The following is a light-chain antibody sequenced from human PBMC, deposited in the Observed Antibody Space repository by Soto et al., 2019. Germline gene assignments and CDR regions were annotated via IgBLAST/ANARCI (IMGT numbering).Light chain of an antibody. CDR2: GAY. J-gene: IGKJ1*01. CDR1: QSVSST. Sequence: DRVMTQSPATLSVSPGERVSLSXRASQSVSSTLAWYQQKPGQAHRLXIYGAYTRATGIQARFSGSGSGTEFTLTIRSLQSEDFAVYYCQQYNKWPRTFGQGTKVDIK. V-gene: IGKV3-15*01. CDR3: QQYNKWPRT.